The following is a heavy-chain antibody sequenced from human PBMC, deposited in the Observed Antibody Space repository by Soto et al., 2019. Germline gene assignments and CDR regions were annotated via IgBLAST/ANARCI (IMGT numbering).Heavy chain of an antibody. V-gene: IGHV4-4*02. CDR3: ARDQIFGVVRNHDFYGMGV. CDR2: IYHSGST. J-gene: IGHJ6*02. D-gene: IGHD3-3*01. Sequence: QVQLQESGPGLVKPSGTLSLTCDVSGGSTSSSNWWNLVRQPPGNGLEWIGEIYHSGSTNYNPSPKCRLTISVEKSKIQFSLKLSSAPAADTAVYYCARDQIFGVVRNHDFYGMGVWGQGNRVTVPS. CDR1: GGSTSSSNW.